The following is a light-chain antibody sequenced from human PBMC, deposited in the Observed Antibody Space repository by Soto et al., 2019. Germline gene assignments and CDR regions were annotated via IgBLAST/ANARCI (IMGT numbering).Light chain of an antibody. Sequence: EIVLTQSPGTLSLSPGERATLSCGASQRVTSNYLAWYQQKPGQAPRLLIYGSSTRATGIPDRFTGSGSGTDFTLTISRLEPEDFAVYYCQQYGSSGTFGQGTKVDIK. CDR2: GSS. J-gene: IGKJ1*01. V-gene: IGKV3-20*01. CDR3: QQYGSSGT. CDR1: QRVTSNY.